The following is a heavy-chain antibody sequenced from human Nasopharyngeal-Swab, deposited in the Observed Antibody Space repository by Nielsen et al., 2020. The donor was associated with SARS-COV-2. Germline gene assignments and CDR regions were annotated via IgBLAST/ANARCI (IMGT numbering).Heavy chain of an antibody. CDR3: AKESFWSGYADLDY. Sequence: GESLKISCEVSGFILRSYAMSWVRQAPGKGLEWVSGIGGSGPDTFYVDSVKGRFTISRDNSKNTLYLQMNSLRAEDTAVYYCAKESFWSGYADLDYWGQGTLVTVSS. V-gene: IGHV3-23*01. CDR1: GFILRSYA. D-gene: IGHD3-3*01. J-gene: IGHJ4*02. CDR2: IGGSGPDT.